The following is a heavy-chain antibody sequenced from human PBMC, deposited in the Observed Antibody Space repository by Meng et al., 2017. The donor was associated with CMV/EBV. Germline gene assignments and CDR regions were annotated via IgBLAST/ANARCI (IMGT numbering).Heavy chain of an antibody. Sequence: SETLSLTCTVSGGSISSSSYYWGWIRQPPGKGLEWIGSIYYSGSTYYNPSLKSRVTISVDTSKNQFSLKLSSVTVAETAVYYCARGRIEEAGVFDYWGQGTLVTVSS. J-gene: IGHJ4*02. CDR1: GGSISSSSYY. CDR3: ARGRIEEAGVFDY. V-gene: IGHV4-39*07. CDR2: IYYSGST. D-gene: IGHD6-19*01.